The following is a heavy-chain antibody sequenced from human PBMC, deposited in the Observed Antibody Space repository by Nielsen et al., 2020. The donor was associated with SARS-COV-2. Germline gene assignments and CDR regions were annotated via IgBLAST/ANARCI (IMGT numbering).Heavy chain of an antibody. CDR2: IGTAGDT. Sequence: GGSLRLSCAASGFTFSSYDMHWVRQATGKGLEWVSAIGTAGDTYYPDSVKGRFTISRDNSKNTLYLQMNSLRAEDTAVYYCARDTHFGGDDSSGYPWGQGTLVTVSS. V-gene: IGHV3-13*01. CDR1: GFTFSSYD. J-gene: IGHJ5*02. CDR3: ARDTHFGGDDSSGYP. D-gene: IGHD3-22*01.